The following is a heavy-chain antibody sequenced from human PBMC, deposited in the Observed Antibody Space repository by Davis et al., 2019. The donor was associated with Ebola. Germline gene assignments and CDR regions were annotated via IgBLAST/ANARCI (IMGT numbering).Heavy chain of an antibody. D-gene: IGHD6-19*01. V-gene: IGHV4-59*01. J-gene: IGHJ6*04. CDR3: ARRWLEYYYYYGMDV. CDR2: IYYSGST. CDR1: GASINSDY. Sequence: MPSETLSLTCTVSGASINSDYWNWIRQPPGKGLEWIGYIYYSGSTNYNPSLKSRVTISVDTSKNQFSLKLSSVTAADTAVYYCARRWLEYYYYYGMDVWGKGTTVTVSS.